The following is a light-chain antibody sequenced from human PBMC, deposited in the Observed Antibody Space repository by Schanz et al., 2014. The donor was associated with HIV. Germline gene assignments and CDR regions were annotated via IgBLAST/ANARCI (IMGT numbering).Light chain of an antibody. J-gene: IGKJ1*01. CDR3: QKYNSAPRT. CDR1: QGISSY. CDR2: AAS. V-gene: IGKV1-27*01. Sequence: IQLTQSPSSLSAFVGDRVTITCRASQGISSYLAWYQQKPGKAPKVLIYAASTLQSGVPSRFSGIGSGTDFTLTISSLQPEDVATYYCQKYNSAPRTFGQGTKVEIK.